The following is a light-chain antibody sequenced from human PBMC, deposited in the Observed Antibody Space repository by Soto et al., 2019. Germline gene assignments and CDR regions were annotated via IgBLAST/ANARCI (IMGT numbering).Light chain of an antibody. CDR2: DTS. CDR1: QSLDSF. J-gene: IGKJ1*01. Sequence: EIVLTQSPGTLSLSPGERATQSCGASQSLDSFLAWYQQTPGQAPRILIYDTSNRDTGVPARFRGSGSGTEFTLIISRLQPDDFETYYCQQYNSYSWTFGQGTKVDIK. CDR3: QQYNSYSWT. V-gene: IGKV3-11*01.